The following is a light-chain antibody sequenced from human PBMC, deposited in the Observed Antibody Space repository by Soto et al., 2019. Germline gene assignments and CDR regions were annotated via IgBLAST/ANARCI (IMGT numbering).Light chain of an antibody. CDR2: DAS. Sequence: AIQLTQSPSSLSASVGDRVTITCRASQGISSALAWYQQKPGKAPNLLIYDASRLESGVPSRFSGSGSGTEVTLTISSLQPDDFATYYCQQYNTYPWTFGQGTKVEIK. J-gene: IGKJ1*01. CDR1: QGISSA. V-gene: IGKV1-13*02. CDR3: QQYNTYPWT.